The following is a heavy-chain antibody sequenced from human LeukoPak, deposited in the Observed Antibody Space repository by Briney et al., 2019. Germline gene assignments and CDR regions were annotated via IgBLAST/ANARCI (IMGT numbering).Heavy chain of an antibody. CDR3: ARGGGTRGYSYVLDY. V-gene: IGHV1-18*01. CDR2: ISAYNGNT. CDR1: GYTFTSYD. Sequence: ASVKVSCKASGYTFTSYDINWVRQAPGQGLEWMGWISAYNGNTNYAQKFQGRVTITADKSTSTAYMELSSLRSDDTAVYYCARGGGTRGYSYVLDYWGQGTLVTVSS. J-gene: IGHJ4*02. D-gene: IGHD5-18*01.